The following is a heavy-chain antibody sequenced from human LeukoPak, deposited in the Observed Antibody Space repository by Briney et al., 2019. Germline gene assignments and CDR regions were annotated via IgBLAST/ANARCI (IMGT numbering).Heavy chain of an antibody. CDR2: ISYDGSNK. Sequence: GGSLRLSCAASGFTFSSYAMHWVRQAPGKGLEWVAVISYDGSNKYYADSAKGRFTISRDNSKNTLYLQMNSLRAEDTAVYYCAREVTVVTYNFDYWGQGTLVTVSS. J-gene: IGHJ4*02. D-gene: IGHD4-23*01. V-gene: IGHV3-30-3*01. CDR3: AREVTVVTYNFDY. CDR1: GFTFSSYA.